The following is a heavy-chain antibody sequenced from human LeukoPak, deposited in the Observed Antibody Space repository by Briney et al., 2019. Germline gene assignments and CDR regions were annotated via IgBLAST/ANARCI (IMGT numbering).Heavy chain of an antibody. CDR2: IYYGGNM. V-gene: IGHV4-39*07. CDR3: ASDDRYRQLEDY. J-gene: IGHJ4*02. CDR1: GGSISSSSYY. Sequence: ASETLSLTCTVSGGSISSSSYYWGWIHQPPGKGLEWIGSIYYGGNMFYNPSLKSRVTISVDTTKNQFSLKLSSVTAADTAVYYCASDDRYRQLEDYWGQGTLVTVSS. D-gene: IGHD6-6*01.